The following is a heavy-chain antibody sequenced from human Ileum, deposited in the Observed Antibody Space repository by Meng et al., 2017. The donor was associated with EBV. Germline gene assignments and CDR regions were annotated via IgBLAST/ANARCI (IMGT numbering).Heavy chain of an antibody. Sequence: QLHRQESGPGLGKTSETLSLTCPVSGGFISANEYYWGWIRQPPGKGLEWIGSVYYAGSTFYNPSLRSRVTISVDKSNNPFSLKVSSVTAADTAVYYCARVGGSGFDSEFYFNFWGQGTLVTVSS. V-gene: IGHV4-39*07. CDR3: ARVGGSGFDSEFYFNF. CDR2: VYYAGST. D-gene: IGHD5-18*01. J-gene: IGHJ4*02. CDR1: GGFISANEYY.